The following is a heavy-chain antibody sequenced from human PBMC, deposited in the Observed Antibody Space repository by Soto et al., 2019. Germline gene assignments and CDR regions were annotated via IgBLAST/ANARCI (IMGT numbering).Heavy chain of an antibody. Sequence: ASVKVSCKASGYTFTGYYMHWVRQAPGQGLEWMGWINPNSGGTNYAQKFQGWVTMTRDTSISTAYMELSRLRSDDTAVYYCARGPPLGLHYYYGMDVWGQGTTVTVSS. CDR2: INPNSGGT. J-gene: IGHJ6*02. D-gene: IGHD4-4*01. CDR3: ARGPPLGLHYYYGMDV. CDR1: GYTFTGYY. V-gene: IGHV1-2*04.